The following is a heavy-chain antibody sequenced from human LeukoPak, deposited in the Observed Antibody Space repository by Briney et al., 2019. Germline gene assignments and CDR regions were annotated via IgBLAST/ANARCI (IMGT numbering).Heavy chain of an antibody. CDR1: GYTFTGYY. CDR3: ARDLSRIVVVVAATFPLGY. CDR2: INPNNGGT. J-gene: IGHJ4*02. V-gene: IGHV1-2*02. Sequence: ASVKVSCKASGYTFTGYYMHWVRQAPGQGLEWMGWINPNNGGTNYAQKFQGRVTMTRDTSISTAYMELSRLRSDDTAVYYCARDLSRIVVVVAATFPLGYWGQGTLVTVSS. D-gene: IGHD2-15*01.